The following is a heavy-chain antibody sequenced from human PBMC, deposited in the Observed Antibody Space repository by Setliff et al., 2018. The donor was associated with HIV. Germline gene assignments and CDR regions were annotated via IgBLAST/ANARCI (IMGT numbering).Heavy chain of an antibody. CDR2: IYTSGST. CDR1: GGSISSGSYY. CDR3: ARGHEWLRN. V-gene: IGHV4-61*09. Sequence: PSETMSLTCTVSGGSISSGSYYWSWLREPAGKGLEWIGHIYTSGSTNYNPSLKSRLTISLDTSKNKISLKSRSVIAAHTAMYYCARGHEWLRNWGQGTLVTVSS. D-gene: IGHD5-12*01. J-gene: IGHJ4*02.